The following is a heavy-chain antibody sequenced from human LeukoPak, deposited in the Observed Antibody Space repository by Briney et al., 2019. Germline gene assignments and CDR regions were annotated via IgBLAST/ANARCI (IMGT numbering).Heavy chain of an antibody. CDR2: ISSSSSYI. V-gene: IGHV3-21*01. CDR1: GFNFSSYS. CDR3: ARGLTGSSWYVWVDY. D-gene: IGHD6-13*01. J-gene: IGHJ4*02. Sequence: GGSLRLSCAASGFNFSSYSMNWVRQAPGKGLEWVSSISSSSSYIYYADSVKGRFTISRDSAKNSLYLQMNSLRAEDTALYYCARGLTGSSWYVWVDYWGQGTLVTVSS.